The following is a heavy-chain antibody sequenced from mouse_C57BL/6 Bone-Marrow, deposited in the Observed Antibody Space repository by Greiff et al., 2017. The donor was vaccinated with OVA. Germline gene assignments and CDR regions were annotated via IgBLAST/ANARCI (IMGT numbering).Heavy chain of an antibody. CDR2: IYPGDGDT. Sequence: VKLVESGPELVKPGASVKISCKASGYAFSSSWMNWVKQRPGKGLEWIGRIYPGDGDTNYNGKFKGKATLTADKSSSTAYMQLSSLTSEDSAVYFCARSHYYGSSFDYWGQGTTLTVSS. CDR1: GYAFSSSW. D-gene: IGHD1-1*01. CDR3: ARSHYYGSSFDY. J-gene: IGHJ2*01. V-gene: IGHV1-82*01.